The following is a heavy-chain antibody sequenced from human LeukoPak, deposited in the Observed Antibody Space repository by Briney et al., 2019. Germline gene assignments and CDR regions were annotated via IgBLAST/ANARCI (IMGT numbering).Heavy chain of an antibody. CDR1: GDSISSGRNY. J-gene: IGHJ4*02. V-gene: IGHV4-39*01. D-gene: IGHD1-1*01. CDR3: ARHLSGTTMSHYFDF. Sequence: PSETLSLTCSVSGDSISSGRNYWGWIRQSPGKGLEWIASIYSSGNTHSNPSLKSRVSISVDTSKNQVSLKLYSVTASDAAIYYCARHLSGTTMSHYFDFWGQGTLLTVSS. CDR2: IYSSGNT.